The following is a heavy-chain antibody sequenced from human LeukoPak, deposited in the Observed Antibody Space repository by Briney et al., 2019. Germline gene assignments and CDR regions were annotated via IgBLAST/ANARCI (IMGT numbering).Heavy chain of an antibody. D-gene: IGHD6-6*01. V-gene: IGHV4-61*02. CDR2: IYTSGST. CDR3: ARARAARFPPPFDP. CDR1: GGSISSGSYY. J-gene: IGHJ5*02. Sequence: SQTLSLTCTVSGGSISSGSYYWSWIRQPAGKGLEWIGRIYTSGSTNYNPSLKSRVTISVDTSKNQFSLKLSSVTAADTAVYHCARARAARFPPPFDPWGQGTLVTVSS.